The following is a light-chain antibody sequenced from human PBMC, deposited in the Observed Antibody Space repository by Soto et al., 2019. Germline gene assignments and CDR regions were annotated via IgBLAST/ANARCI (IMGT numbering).Light chain of an antibody. V-gene: IGKV3-11*01. CDR1: QSISNY. J-gene: IGKJ4*01. Sequence: IVVTQSPATLSLSPGERATLSCRASQSISNYLVWYQQKPGQAPRLLIYDASNRATGIPARFSGSGSGTDFTLTISSLEPEDFAIYYCQQRSNWPPLTFGGGTKVDIK. CDR3: QQRSNWPPLT. CDR2: DAS.